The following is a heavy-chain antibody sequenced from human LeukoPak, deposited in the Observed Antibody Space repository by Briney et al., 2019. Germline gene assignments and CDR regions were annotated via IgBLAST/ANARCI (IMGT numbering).Heavy chain of an antibody. D-gene: IGHD2-15*01. V-gene: IGHV3-21*01. CDR2: ISSGGRYI. CDR3: ARCSGGSCYYSDDY. CDR1: GFTFSTYS. Sequence: GGSLRLSCAASGFTFSTYSMNWVRQAPGKGLEWVSSISSGGRYIYYADSVKGRFTISRDNAKNSLYLQMNSLRAEDTAVYYCARCSGGSCYYSDDYWGQGTLVTVSS. J-gene: IGHJ4*02.